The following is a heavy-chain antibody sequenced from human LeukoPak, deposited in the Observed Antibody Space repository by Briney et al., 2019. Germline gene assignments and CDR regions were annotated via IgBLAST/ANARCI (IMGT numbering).Heavy chain of an antibody. J-gene: IGHJ4*02. Sequence: SVKVSCKASGGTFSSYAISWVRQAPGQGLEWMGGIIPIFGTANYAQKFQGWVTMTRDTSISTAYMELSRLRSDDTAVYYCAREGYCTNGVCYSGLGYWGQGTLVTVSS. D-gene: IGHD2-8*01. V-gene: IGHV1-69*05. CDR2: IIPIFGTA. CDR1: GGTFSSYA. CDR3: AREGYCTNGVCYSGLGY.